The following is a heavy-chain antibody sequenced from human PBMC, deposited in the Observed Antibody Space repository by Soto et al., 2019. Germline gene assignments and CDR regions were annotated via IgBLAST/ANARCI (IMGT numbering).Heavy chain of an antibody. CDR1: GFIFSNYA. V-gene: IGHV3-23*01. Sequence: EVQLLESGGGLVQPGESLTLSCAASGFIFSNYAMSWVRQAPGKGPEWVSVISGSGDRTYYADSVRGRFTISRDNSKNTLYLQMNSLKVEDTAIYYCAKSGHGDYTSLAVHYFYHGMDVWGQGTTVTAS. CDR2: ISGSGDRT. CDR3: AKSGHGDYTSLAVHYFYHGMDV. J-gene: IGHJ6*02. D-gene: IGHD4-4*01.